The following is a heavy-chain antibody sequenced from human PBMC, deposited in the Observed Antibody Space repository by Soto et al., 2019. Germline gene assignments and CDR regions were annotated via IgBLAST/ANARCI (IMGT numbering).Heavy chain of an antibody. Sequence: QVQLQESGPGLVKPSETLSLTCTVSGGSVSSGSYYWSWIRQPPGKGLEWIGYIYYSGSTNYNPSRQSRVTISVDTSKNQFSLKLSSVTAADTAVYYCASSSGYYSTQPLNGMDVWGQGTTVTVSS. J-gene: IGHJ6*02. D-gene: IGHD3-22*01. V-gene: IGHV4-61*01. CDR3: ASSSGYYSTQPLNGMDV. CDR1: GGSVSSGSYY. CDR2: IYYSGST.